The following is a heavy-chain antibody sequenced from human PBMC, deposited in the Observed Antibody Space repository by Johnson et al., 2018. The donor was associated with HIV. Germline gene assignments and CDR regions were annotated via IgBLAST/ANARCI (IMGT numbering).Heavy chain of an antibody. Sequence: QMQLVESGGGVVQPGGSLRLSCAASGFTFSSYGMHWVRQAPGKGLEWVAFIRYDGSNEYYADSVKGRFTISRDNSKNTLYLQMSSLRAGDTAVYYCARGRASWELYDAFEIWGQGTMVIVSS. J-gene: IGHJ3*02. D-gene: IGHD1-26*01. CDR1: GFTFSSYG. V-gene: IGHV3-30*02. CDR3: ARGRASWELYDAFEI. CDR2: IRYDGSNE.